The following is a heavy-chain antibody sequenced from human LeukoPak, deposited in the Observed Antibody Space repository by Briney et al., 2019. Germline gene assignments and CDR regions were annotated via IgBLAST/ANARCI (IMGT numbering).Heavy chain of an antibody. CDR3: ARPMVRGVIFDGMDV. CDR1: GYTFTDYY. Sequence: ASVKVSCKASGYTFTDYYMHWVRQAPGQRLEWMRWINPYSGGTDYAQKFQGRVTMTRDTSISTAYMEVSRLRPDDTAVYYCARPMVRGVIFDGMDVWGQGTTVTVSS. V-gene: IGHV1-2*02. J-gene: IGHJ6*02. D-gene: IGHD3-10*01. CDR2: INPYSGGT.